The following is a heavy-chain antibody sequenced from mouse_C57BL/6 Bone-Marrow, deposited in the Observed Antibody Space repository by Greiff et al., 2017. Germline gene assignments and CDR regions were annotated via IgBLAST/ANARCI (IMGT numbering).Heavy chain of an antibody. CDR2: ISSGSSTI. CDR1: GFTFSDYG. Sequence: EVTLMESGGGLVKPGGSLKLSCAASGFTFSDYGMHWVRQAPEKGLEWVAYISSGSSTIYYADTVKGRFTISRDNAKNTLFLQMTSLRSEDTAMYYCARDYYYGSSPFAYWGQGTLVTVSA. CDR3: ARDYYYGSSPFAY. D-gene: IGHD1-1*01. V-gene: IGHV5-17*01. J-gene: IGHJ3*01.